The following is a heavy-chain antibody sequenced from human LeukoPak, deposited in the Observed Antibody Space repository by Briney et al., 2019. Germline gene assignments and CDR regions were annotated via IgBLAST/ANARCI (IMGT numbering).Heavy chain of an antibody. CDR3: ARSGPLVLWFSPQTTGYMDV. V-gene: IGHV4-34*01. J-gene: IGHJ6*03. D-gene: IGHD3-10*01. CDR2: INHSGST. CDR1: GGSVRSYY. Sequence: SETLSLTCTVSGGSVRSYYWSWIRQPPGKGLEWIGEINHSGSTNYNPSLKSRVTISVDTSKNQFSLKLSSVTAADTAVYYCARSGPLVLWFSPQTTGYMDVWGKGTTVTVSS.